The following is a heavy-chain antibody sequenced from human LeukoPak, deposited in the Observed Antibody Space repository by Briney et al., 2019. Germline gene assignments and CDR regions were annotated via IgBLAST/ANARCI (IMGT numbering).Heavy chain of an antibody. D-gene: IGHD3-3*01. CDR1: GFTVSSNY. J-gene: IGHJ3*02. Sequence: GGSLRLSCTASGFTVSSNYMSWVRKAPGKGLECVSVIYSGGSIYYADSVKGRFTISRDSSKNTLYLQMNSLRAEDTAVYYCARDQDYDFWSGSQAGHAFDIWGQGTMVTVSS. V-gene: IGHV3-53*01. CDR3: ARDQDYDFWSGSQAGHAFDI. CDR2: IYSGGSI.